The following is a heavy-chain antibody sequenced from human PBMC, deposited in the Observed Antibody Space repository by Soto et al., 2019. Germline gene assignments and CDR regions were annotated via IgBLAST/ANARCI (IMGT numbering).Heavy chain of an antibody. CDR3: ARGIAAPPPILFDY. J-gene: IGHJ4*02. D-gene: IGHD6-6*01. V-gene: IGHV4-59*01. Sequence: SETLSLTCTVSGGSISSYYWSWIRQPPGKGLEWIGYIYYSGSTNYNPSLKSRVTISVDTSKNQFSLKLSSVTAADTAVYYCARGIAAPPPILFDYCGQGTLVTVCS. CDR1: GGSISSYY. CDR2: IYYSGST.